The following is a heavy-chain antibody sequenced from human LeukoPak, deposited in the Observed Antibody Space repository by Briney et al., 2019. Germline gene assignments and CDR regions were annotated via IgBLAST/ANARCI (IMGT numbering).Heavy chain of an antibody. V-gene: IGHV1-18*01. CDR3: ARAQVGAQTGYYYYGMDV. D-gene: IGHD1-26*01. CDR2: ISACNGNT. Sequence: ASVKVSCKASGYTFTSYGISWVRQAPGQGLEWMGWISACNGNTNYAQKFQGWVTMTRDTSISTAYMELSRLRSDDTAVYYCARAQVGAQTGYYYYGMDVWGQGTTVTVSS. CDR1: GYTFTSYG. J-gene: IGHJ6*02.